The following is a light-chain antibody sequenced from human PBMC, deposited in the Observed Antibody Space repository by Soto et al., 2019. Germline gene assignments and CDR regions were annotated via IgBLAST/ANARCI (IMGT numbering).Light chain of an antibody. CDR3: QRLQRTPLT. V-gene: IGKV1-9*01. CDR2: GAS. CDR1: QDVSRY. J-gene: IGKJ3*01. Sequence: QLTQSPSSLSASVGDRVTITCRASQDVSRYLAWYQQKAGKAPKLLIYGASTLQSGVPSRFSGFGSGTEFTLTISSLQPEDFATSHCQRLQRTPLTFGPGTTVDV.